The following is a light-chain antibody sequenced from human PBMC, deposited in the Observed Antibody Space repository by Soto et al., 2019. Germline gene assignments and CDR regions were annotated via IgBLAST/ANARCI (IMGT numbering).Light chain of an antibody. CDR1: SSDVGSYNL. V-gene: IGLV2-23*02. CDR2: EVS. J-gene: IGLJ1*01. Sequence: QSALTQPASVSGSPGQSITISCTGNSSDVGSYNLVSWYQQHPGKAPKLMIYEVSKRPSGVSNRFSGSKSGNTASLTISGLQAEDEADYYCCSYAGSSTSFGTGTKVTV. CDR3: CSYAGSSTS.